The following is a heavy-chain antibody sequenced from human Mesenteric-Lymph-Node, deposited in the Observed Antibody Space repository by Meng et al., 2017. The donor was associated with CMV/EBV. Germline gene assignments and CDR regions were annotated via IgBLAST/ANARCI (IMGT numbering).Heavy chain of an antibody. CDR1: GLTFTNYW. CDR2: TNTAGTST. D-gene: IGHD4-17*01. CDR3: ATVFDY. Sequence: GGSLRLSCAASGLTFTNYWMHWVRQAPGKGLVWASGTNTAGTSTYYADSVKGRFTISRDNAKNTLYLQMNSLRAEDTAVYYCATVFDYWGQGTLVTVSS. J-gene: IGHJ4*02. V-gene: IGHV3-74*01.